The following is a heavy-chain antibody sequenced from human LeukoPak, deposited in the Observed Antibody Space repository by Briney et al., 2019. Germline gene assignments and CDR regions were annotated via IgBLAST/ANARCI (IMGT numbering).Heavy chain of an antibody. CDR2: IYTSGST. J-gene: IGHJ4*02. V-gene: IGHV4-61*02. Sequence: SQTLSLTCTVSGGSISSGSYYWSWIRQPAGKGLEWIGRIYTSGSTNYNPSLKSRVTISVDTPKNQFSLKLSSVTAADTAVYYCARDPLYSSSSGTDYWGQGTLVTVSS. CDR1: GGSISSGSYY. D-gene: IGHD6-6*01. CDR3: ARDPLYSSSSGTDY.